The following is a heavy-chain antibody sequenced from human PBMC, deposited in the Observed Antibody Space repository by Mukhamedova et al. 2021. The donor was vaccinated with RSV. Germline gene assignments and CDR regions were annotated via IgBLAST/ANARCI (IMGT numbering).Heavy chain of an antibody. D-gene: IGHD6-19*01. CDR2: ISSSGSTI. Sequence: QSTWGGLEWVSYISSSGSTIYYADSVKGRFTISRDNAKNSLYLQMNSLRAEDTAVYYCARDGRRIAVAGLDYWGQGTLVTVSS. J-gene: IGHJ4*02. CDR3: ARDGRRIAVAGLDY. V-gene: IGHV3-11*01.